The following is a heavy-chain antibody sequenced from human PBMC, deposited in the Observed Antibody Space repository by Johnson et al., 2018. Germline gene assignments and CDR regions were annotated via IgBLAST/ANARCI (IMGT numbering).Heavy chain of an antibody. CDR1: GFTFKKYA. CDR2: IGGDGDRP. V-gene: IGHV3-23*04. D-gene: IGHD2-8*02. J-gene: IGHJ6*03. CDR3: AKGATVVYDQYPDSDYYMDV. Sequence: VQLVQSGGDLGQPGGSLRLSCAVDGFTFKKYAIQWVRQPPGKGLEWVAGIGGDGDRPYYAKSVKGRFVVSRESSTYTVYLQMSDLRAEDTAVYFCAKGATVVYDQYPDSDYYMDVWGNGPRVTVSS.